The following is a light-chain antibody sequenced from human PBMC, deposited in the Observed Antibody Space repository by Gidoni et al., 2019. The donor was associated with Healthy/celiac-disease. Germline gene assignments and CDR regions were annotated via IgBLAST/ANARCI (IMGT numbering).Light chain of an antibody. J-gene: IGKJ4*01. CDR3: QQCNNWPLT. Sequence: EIVMTQPPATLSVSSGERATFSCRASQSVSSNLDWYQQKPGQALRLLIYGASTRATGIPARFSGSGSGTEFTLTISSLQSEDFAVYYCQQCNNWPLTFGGGTKVEIK. CDR2: GAS. V-gene: IGKV3-15*01. CDR1: QSVSSN.